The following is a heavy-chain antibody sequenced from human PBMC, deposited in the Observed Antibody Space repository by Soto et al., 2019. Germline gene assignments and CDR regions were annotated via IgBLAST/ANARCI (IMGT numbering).Heavy chain of an antibody. CDR1: GGSISNYC. J-gene: IGHJ4*02. Sequence: SETLSLTCTVSGGSISNYCWSWIRQPAGKGLEWIGRICSTDSSNYNPSLESRVTMSVDTSKNQLALKLSSVTAADTAVYYCARLTWESSGLYYFDYWGQGTLVTVS. CDR3: ARLTWESSGLYYFDY. D-gene: IGHD3-22*01. CDR2: ICSTDSS. V-gene: IGHV4-4*07.